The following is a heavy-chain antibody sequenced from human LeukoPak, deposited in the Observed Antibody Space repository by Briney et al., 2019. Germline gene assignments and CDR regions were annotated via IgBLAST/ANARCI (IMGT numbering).Heavy chain of an antibody. Sequence: GGSLTLSCAASAFRFSDYNMNWVRQAPGKGLEWVSYLGSDGDIYYADSVKGRFTISRDNVKNSLYLQMNSLRAEDTAIYYCARISTVFERIWGQGTLVTVSS. CDR2: LGSDGDI. J-gene: IGHJ4*02. CDR3: ARISTVFERI. D-gene: IGHD3-3*01. V-gene: IGHV3-69-1*01. CDR1: AFRFSDYN.